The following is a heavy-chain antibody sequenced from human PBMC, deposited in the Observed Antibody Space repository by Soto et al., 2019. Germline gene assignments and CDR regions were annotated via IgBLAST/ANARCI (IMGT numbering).Heavy chain of an antibody. CDR2: IYYSGST. CDR1: GGSISSGGYY. CDR3: ARDPGPGYYAGFAADV. D-gene: IGHD3-9*01. Sequence: QVQLQESGPGLVKPSQTLSLTCTVSGGSISSGGYYWSWIRQHPGKGLEWIGYIYYSGSTYYNPSLKSRVTISVDTSKNRFCLELSSVTAEDTAVYYWARDPGPGYYAGFAADVWGKGTTVTVSS. J-gene: IGHJ6*04. V-gene: IGHV4-31*03.